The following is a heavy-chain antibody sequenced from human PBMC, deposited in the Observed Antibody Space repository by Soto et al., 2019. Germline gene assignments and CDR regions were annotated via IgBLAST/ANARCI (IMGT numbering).Heavy chain of an antibody. CDR3: ARDMPYAAGSLGECDY. J-gene: IGHJ4*02. V-gene: IGHV4-59*01. Sequence: KPSETLSLTCTVSGDSITGSYWSWIRQPPGKTLEWIGYIYHSGTTTYNPSLKSRVSISVDTSKNQFSLRLTSVIAADTAVYSCARDMPYAAGSLGECDYWGQGILVTVSS. CDR1: GDSITGSY. D-gene: IGHD1-26*01. CDR2: IYHSGTT.